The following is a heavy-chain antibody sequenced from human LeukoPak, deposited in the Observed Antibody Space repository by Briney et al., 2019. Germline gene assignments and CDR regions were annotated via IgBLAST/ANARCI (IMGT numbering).Heavy chain of an antibody. V-gene: IGHV1-46*01. Sequence: GASVKVSCKASGYTFTSYYLHWVRQAPGQGPEWMGIINPSGGSTSYAQKFQGRVIMTRDTSVSTAYMELSRLTSDDTAVYYCARAPAYGSGTYSHDYWGQGTLVTVSS. D-gene: IGHD3-10*01. CDR1: GYTFTSYY. CDR2: INPSGGST. J-gene: IGHJ4*02. CDR3: ARAPAYGSGTYSHDY.